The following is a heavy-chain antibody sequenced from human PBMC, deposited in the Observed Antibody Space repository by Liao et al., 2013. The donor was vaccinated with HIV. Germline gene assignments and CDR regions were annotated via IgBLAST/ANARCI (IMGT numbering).Heavy chain of an antibody. D-gene: IGHD2-15*01. V-gene: IGHV4-61*02. CDR1: GGSISSGSYY. CDR3: AREASICSGGSCYSEYYYMDV. CDR2: IYTSGST. J-gene: IGHJ6*03. Sequence: QVQLQESGPGLVKPSQTLSLTCTVSGGSISSGSYYWSWIRQPAGKGLEWIGRIYTSGSTNYNPSLKSRVTISVDTSKNQFSLKLSSVTAADTAVYYCAREASICSGGSCYSEYYYMDVWGKGTTVTVSS.